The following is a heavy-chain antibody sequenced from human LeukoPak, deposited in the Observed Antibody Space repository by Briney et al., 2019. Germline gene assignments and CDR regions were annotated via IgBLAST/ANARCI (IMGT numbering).Heavy chain of an antibody. CDR1: GGSISPYY. J-gene: IGHJ3*02. Sequence: SETLSLTCTVSGGSISPYYWSWIRQAPGKGLEWFGYIYYNGSTNYSPSLKSRVTISIDTSKNQFSLKLASVTAADTAVYYCARDDSDTDAFDIWGQGTMVTVSS. V-gene: IGHV4-59*01. CDR3: ARDDSDTDAFDI. D-gene: IGHD1-26*01. CDR2: IYYNGST.